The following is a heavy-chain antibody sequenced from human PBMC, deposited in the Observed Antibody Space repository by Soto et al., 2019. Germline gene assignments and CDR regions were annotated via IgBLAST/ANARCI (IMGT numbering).Heavy chain of an antibody. V-gene: IGHV3-21*01. D-gene: IGHD6-13*01. J-gene: IGHJ4*02. CDR3: ARGRGAAAGNYYFDY. CDR2: ISSSSSYI. CDR1: GLTFSSYS. Sequence: EVQLVESGGGLAKPGGSLSLSCAPSGLTFSSYSMNWVRQAQGKGLEWVSSISSSSSYIYYADSVKGRFTISRDNAKNSLYLQMNSLRAEDTAVYYCARGRGAAAGNYYFDYWGQGTLVTVSS.